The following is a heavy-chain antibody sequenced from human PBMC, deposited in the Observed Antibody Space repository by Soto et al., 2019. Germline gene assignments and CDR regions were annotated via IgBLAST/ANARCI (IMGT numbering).Heavy chain of an antibody. CDR3: ARGRYGDY. J-gene: IGHJ4*02. CDR2: ISAHNGNT. V-gene: IGHV1-18*01. D-gene: IGHD1-1*01. Sequence: QVHLVQSGAEVKKPGASVKVSCKGSGYAFTTYGITWVRQAPGQGLEWMGWISAHNGNTNYAQKLHGRVTVTRDTPTRTAHMELRSLRSDDTAVYYCARGRYGDYWGQGALVTVSS. CDR1: GYAFTTYG.